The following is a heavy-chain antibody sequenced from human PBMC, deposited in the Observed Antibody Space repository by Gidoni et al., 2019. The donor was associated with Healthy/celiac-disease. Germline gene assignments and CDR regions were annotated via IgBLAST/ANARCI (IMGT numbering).Heavy chain of an antibody. Sequence: QVQLVQSGAEVKKPGSSVKGACKASGGTFSSYAISWVRQSPGQGLEWMGGIIPIFGTANYAQKFQGRVTITADKSTSTAYMELSSLRSEDTAVYYCAREGLRQGDFDYWGQGTLVTVSS. CDR1: GGTFSSYA. CDR2: IIPIFGTA. J-gene: IGHJ4*02. D-gene: IGHD3-16*01. V-gene: IGHV1-69*06. CDR3: AREGLRQGDFDY.